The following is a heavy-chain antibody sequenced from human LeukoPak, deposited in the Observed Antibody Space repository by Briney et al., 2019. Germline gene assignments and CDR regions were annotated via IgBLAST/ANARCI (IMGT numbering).Heavy chain of an antibody. D-gene: IGHD5-12*01. CDR1: GFTFSSYG. J-gene: IGHJ4*02. CDR2: ISYDGSNK. CDR3: AKGRGRGYSGYDLDY. V-gene: IGHV3-30*18. Sequence: PGRSPRLSCAASGFTFSSYGMHWVRQAPGKGLEWVAVISYDGSNKYYADSVKGRFTISRDNSKNTLYLQMNSLRAEDTAVYYCAKGRGRGYSGYDLDYWGQGTLVTVS.